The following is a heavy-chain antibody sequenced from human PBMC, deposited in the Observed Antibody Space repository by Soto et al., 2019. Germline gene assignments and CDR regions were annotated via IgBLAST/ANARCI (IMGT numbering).Heavy chain of an antibody. CDR1: GFTFSDYY. V-gene: IGHV3-11*01. D-gene: IGHD3-3*01. CDR2: ISSSGSTI. J-gene: IGHJ6*02. CDR3: ARQLYDFWSRWLDV. Sequence: GGSLRLSCAASGFTFSDYYMSWIRQAPGKGLEWVSYISSSGSTIYYADSVKGRFTISRDNAKNSLYLQMNSLRAEDTAVYYCARQLYDFWSRWLDVWRQGTTVTVSS.